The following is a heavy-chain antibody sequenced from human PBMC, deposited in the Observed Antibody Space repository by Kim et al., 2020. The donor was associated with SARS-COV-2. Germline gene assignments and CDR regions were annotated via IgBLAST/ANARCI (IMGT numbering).Heavy chain of an antibody. V-gene: IGHV3-23*01. CDR2: ISGSGRTT. D-gene: IGHD3-10*01. J-gene: IGHJ4*02. CDR3: ARGGGAIIYFFDY. Sequence: GGSLRLSCDASGFIFSVHSMGWVRQAPGKGLEWVASISGSGRTTYYADSMKGHFSISRDNSRNTLYLQMNSLRPEDTAEYYCARGGGAIIYFFDYWGQGNLVAVSS. CDR1: GFIFSVHS.